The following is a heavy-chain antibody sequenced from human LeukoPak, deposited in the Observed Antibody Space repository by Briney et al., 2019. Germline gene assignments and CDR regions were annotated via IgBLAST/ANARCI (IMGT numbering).Heavy chain of an antibody. CDR2: INHSGST. J-gene: IGHJ3*02. Sequence: PSETLSLTCAVYGGSFSGYYWRWIRQPPGKGLEWIGEINHSGSTKYNTSLKRRVTISVDTSKNQFSLKLSSVTAADTAVYYCARGRNGYYYDSSGSDDAFDIWGQGTMVTVSS. D-gene: IGHD3-22*01. CDR3: ARGRNGYYYDSSGSDDAFDI. V-gene: IGHV4-34*01. CDR1: GGSFSGYY.